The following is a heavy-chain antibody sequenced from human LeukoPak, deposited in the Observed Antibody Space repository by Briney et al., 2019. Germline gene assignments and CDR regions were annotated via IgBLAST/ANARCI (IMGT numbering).Heavy chain of an antibody. D-gene: IGHD5-12*01. CDR2: INLSGST. Sequence: SETLSLTGAVYGGSFLGYYWSWIRPPPGKGLEWIGEINLSGSTHYKQSPKRRVTISVDTSKNQFSLKLSSVTAADTAVYYCARAHVDIVVTIGSKNYFDYWGQGTLVTVSS. CDR1: GGSFLGYY. J-gene: IGHJ4*02. V-gene: IGHV4-34*01. CDR3: ARAHVDIVVTIGSKNYFDY.